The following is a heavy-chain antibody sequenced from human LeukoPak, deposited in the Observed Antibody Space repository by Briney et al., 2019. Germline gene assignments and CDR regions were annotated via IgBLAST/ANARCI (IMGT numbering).Heavy chain of an antibody. V-gene: IGHV3-33*01. CDR3: AGTAAGTLG. CDR2: IWYDGSNK. CDR1: GFTFSTYG. Sequence: GGSLRLSRAASGFTFSTYGMHWVRQAPGKGLEWVAVIWYDGSNKYYADSVKGRFTISRDNSKNTLYLQMNSLRAEDTAVYYCAGTAAGTLGWGQGTLVTVSS. D-gene: IGHD6-13*01. J-gene: IGHJ4*02.